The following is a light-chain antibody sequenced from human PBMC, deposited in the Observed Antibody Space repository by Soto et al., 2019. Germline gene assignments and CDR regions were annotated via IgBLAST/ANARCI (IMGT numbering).Light chain of an antibody. CDR3: QHYKNLPT. V-gene: IGKV1-33*01. CDR2: DAS. Sequence: DIQMTQSPSSLSASVGDRVTITCQASQSINNYLNWYQQKPGRAPKLLIYDASNLEAGLPSRFRGSGSGTDFTFTSSRLHPEYIATYYCQHYKNLPTFGQGTRLEIK. J-gene: IGKJ5*01. CDR1: QSINNY.